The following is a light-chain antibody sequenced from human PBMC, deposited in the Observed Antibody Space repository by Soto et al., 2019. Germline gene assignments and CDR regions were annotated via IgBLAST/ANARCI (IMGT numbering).Light chain of an antibody. CDR3: QQSYSMPWT. V-gene: IGKV1-39*01. J-gene: IGKJ1*01. CDR2: AAS. CDR1: QSISSN. Sequence: DIQMTQSTSSLSASVGDRVTITCRASQSISSNLNWYQQKPGKAPKLLIYAASSLQSGVPSRFSGSGSGTDFTLTISSLQPEDFATYYCQQSYSMPWTFGQGTKVEIK.